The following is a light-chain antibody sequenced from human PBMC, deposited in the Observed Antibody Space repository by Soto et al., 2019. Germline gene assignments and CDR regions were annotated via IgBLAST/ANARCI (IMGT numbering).Light chain of an antibody. CDR2: DAS. Sequence: DIQMTQSPSSLSASVGDRVTITCRASQSITTYLNWYHHKPGKAPKLLMRDASILDSGVTSRISSSGSGTDFTLTISSLQPDDFATYYYRQSYRTPRTFGQGTKVDIK. V-gene: IGKV1-39*01. J-gene: IGKJ1*01. CDR1: QSITTY. CDR3: RQSYRTPRT.